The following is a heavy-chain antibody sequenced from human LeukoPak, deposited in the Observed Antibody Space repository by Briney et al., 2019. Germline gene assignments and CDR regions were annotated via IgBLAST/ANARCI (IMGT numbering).Heavy chain of an antibody. V-gene: IGHV3-11*04. Sequence: SVKGRFTISRDNAKNSLYLQMNSLRAEDTAVYYCARGALTLERRRDYFDYWGQGTLVIVSS. CDR3: ARGALTLERRRDYFDY. J-gene: IGHJ4*02. D-gene: IGHD1-1*01.